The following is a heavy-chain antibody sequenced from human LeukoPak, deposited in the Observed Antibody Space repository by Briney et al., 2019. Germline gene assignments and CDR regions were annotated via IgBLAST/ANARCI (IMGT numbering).Heavy chain of an antibody. V-gene: IGHV3-11*01. D-gene: IGHD4-17*01. J-gene: IGHJ4*02. CDR1: RFTFSDYY. CDR3: ASLYTVRIGFDW. Sequence: GGSLSLSCSASRFTFSDYYMSWIRQAPGKGLEWISYISSNGRTIEYADSVKGRFTISRDNDKSTMYLQMNSLRVEDTAVYYCASLYTVRIGFDWWGQGTLVSVSS. CDR2: ISSNGRTI.